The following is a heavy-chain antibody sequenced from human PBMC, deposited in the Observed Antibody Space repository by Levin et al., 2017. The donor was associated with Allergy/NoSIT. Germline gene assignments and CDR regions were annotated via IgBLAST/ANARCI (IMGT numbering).Heavy chain of an antibody. CDR2: IYPVDSVT. CDR1: GYSFTSYW. J-gene: IGHJ4*02. V-gene: IGHV5-51*01. Sequence: GGSLRLSCKGSGYSFTSYWIGWVRQMPGKGLEWMGIIYPVDSVTRYSPSFQGQVTISADKSISAAYLQWSSVKASDTAMYYCARAWSNLDYGGQGTRVTDSA. CDR3: ARAWSNLDY. D-gene: IGHD1-14*01.